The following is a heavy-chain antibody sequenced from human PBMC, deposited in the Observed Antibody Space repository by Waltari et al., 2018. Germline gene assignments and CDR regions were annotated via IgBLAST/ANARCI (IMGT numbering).Heavy chain of an antibody. J-gene: IGHJ4*02. Sequence: EVQLVASGVVVVQPGGSLRLSCAASGCTFDAYAMHWVRQAPGKGLEWVSLISWEGSTTSYADSVKGRFTISRDNSKNSLYLQMNSLRAEDNALYYCAKDSRGYSGWVDYWGQGTLVTVSS. CDR1: GCTFDAYA. D-gene: IGHD6-19*01. V-gene: IGHV3-43D*03. CDR3: AKDSRGYSGWVDY. CDR2: ISWEGSTT.